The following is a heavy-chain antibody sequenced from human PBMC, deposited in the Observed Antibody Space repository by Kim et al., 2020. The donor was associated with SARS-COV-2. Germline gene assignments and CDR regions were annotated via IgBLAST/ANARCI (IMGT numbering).Heavy chain of an antibody. J-gene: IGHJ6*02. CDR2: IYSGGST. CDR3: ARDRTQYYYGMDV. V-gene: IGHV3-53*01. Sequence: GGSLRLSCAASGFTVSSNYMSWVRQAPGKGLEWVSVIYSGGSTDYADSVKGRFTISRDNSMNTLYLQMNSLRAEDTAVYYCARDRTQYYYGMDVWGQGTTVTVSS. CDR1: GFTVSSNY.